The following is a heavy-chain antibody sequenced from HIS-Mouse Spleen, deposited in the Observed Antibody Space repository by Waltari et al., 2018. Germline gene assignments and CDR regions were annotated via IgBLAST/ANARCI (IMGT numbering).Heavy chain of an antibody. J-gene: IGHJ4*02. Sequence: VQLVESGGGVVQPGRSLRLSSAASGFPSSSLPMHWVRQAPGKGLEWVAVISYDGSNKYYADSVKGRFTISGDNSKNTLYLQMNSLRAEDTAVYYCARDHSGWYFDYWGQGTLVTVSS. V-gene: IGHV3-30-3*01. D-gene: IGHD6-19*01. CDR2: ISYDGSNK. CDR3: ARDHSGWYFDY. CDR1: GFPSSSLP.